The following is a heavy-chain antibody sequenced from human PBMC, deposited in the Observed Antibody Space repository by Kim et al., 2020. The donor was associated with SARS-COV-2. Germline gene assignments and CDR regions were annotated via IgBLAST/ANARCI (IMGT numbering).Heavy chain of an antibody. J-gene: IGHJ4*02. Sequence: APVEGRITISRENSKNTVYLQMNSLGAEDTAVYYCARDGGGVLLWFGLDYWGQGTLVTVSS. D-gene: IGHD3-10*01. V-gene: IGHV3-30*07. CDR3: ARDGGGVLLWFGLDY.